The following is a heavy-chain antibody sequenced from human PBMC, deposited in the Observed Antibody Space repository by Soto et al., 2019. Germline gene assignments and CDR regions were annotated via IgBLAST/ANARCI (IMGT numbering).Heavy chain of an antibody. CDR3: ARAEEGIYYFEY. J-gene: IGHJ4*02. V-gene: IGHV4-30-4*01. CDR2: IYYSWST. D-gene: IGHD3-10*01. Sequence: SETLSLTCTVSVGSISSGDYYLSWIRQPPGKGLEWIGYIYYSWSTYYNPSLKSRVTISVDTSKNQFSLKLSSVAAADTAVYYCARAEEGIYYFEYWGQGTMVTVSS. CDR1: VGSISSGDYY.